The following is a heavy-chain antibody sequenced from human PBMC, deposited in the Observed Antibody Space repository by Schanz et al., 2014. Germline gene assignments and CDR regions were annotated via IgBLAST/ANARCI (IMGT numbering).Heavy chain of an antibody. D-gene: IGHD3-9*01. CDR2: ISHSGGSK. CDR1: GFTFNSYA. Sequence: VQLVESGGGVVQPGRSLRLSCAAYGFTFNSYAMTWVRQAPGKGLEWVSSISHSGGSKYYADSVKGRFTISRDNSKNTLYLQMNSLRAEDTAVYYCAKQIHYDILTVTRNWGQGTLVTVSS. CDR3: AKQIHYDILTVTRN. V-gene: IGHV3-23*04. J-gene: IGHJ4*02.